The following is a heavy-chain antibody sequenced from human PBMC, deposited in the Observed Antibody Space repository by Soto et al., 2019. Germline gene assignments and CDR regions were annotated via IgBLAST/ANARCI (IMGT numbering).Heavy chain of an antibody. J-gene: IGHJ6*03. CDR1: GFTFSSYA. CDR3: AKSVGVAYYYYMDV. D-gene: IGHD3-16*01. Sequence: EVQLLESGGGLVQPGGSLRLSCAASGFTFSSYAMSWVRQAPGKGLEWVSAISGSGGSTYYADSVKGRFTISRDNSKNTLYLQMNSLRAEDTVVYYCAKSVGVAYYYYMDVWRKGTTVTVSS. V-gene: IGHV3-23*01. CDR2: ISGSGGST.